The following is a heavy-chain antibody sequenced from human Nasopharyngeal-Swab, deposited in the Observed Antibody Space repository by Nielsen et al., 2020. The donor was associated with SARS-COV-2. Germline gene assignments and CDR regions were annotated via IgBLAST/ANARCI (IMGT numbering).Heavy chain of an antibody. CDR2: IYTSGST. CDR1: GGSISSYY. Sequence: SETLSLTCTVSGGSISSYYWSWIRQPPGKGLEWIGYIYTSGSTNYNPSLKSRVTISVDTSKNQFSLKLSSVTAADTAVYYCARDVYDSSGYYYQDYWGQGTLVTVSS. V-gene: IGHV4-59*01. J-gene: IGHJ4*02. CDR3: ARDVYDSSGYYYQDY. D-gene: IGHD3-22*01.